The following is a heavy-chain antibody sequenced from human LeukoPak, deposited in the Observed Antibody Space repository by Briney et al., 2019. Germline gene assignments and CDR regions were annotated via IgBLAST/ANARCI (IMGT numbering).Heavy chain of an antibody. CDR2: IIPILGIA. D-gene: IGHD1-26*01. J-gene: IGHJ5*02. CDR3: AGLGATRWFDP. CDR1: GGTFSSYA. Sequence: SVKVSCKASGGTFSSYAISWVRQAPGQGLGWMGRIIPILGIANYAQKFQGRVTVTADKSTSTAYMELSSLRSEDTAVYYCAGLGATRWFDPWGQGTLVTVSS. V-gene: IGHV1-69*04.